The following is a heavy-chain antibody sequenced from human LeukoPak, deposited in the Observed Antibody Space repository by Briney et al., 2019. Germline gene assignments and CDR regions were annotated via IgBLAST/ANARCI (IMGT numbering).Heavy chain of an antibody. V-gene: IGHV3-48*01. CDR3: ARVALRPIDYRNPEFDP. CDR1: GFNFSRYS. J-gene: IGHJ5*02. D-gene: IGHD4-11*01. Sequence: PGGALRPSRSASGFNFSRYSMDWVRPAPGAGVGGVSFISSDSTTMFYADSVKGRFTASRDNAENSMYLQMNSLRAEDTAVYYCARVALRPIDYRNPEFDPWGQGTLVTVSS. CDR2: ISSDSTTM.